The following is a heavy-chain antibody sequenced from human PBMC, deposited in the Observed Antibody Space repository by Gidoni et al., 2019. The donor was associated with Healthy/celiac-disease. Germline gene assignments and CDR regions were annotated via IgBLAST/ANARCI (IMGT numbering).Heavy chain of an antibody. D-gene: IGHD2-2*01. CDR2: INPNSG. CDR3: ARDRVPLGVDY. J-gene: IGHJ4*02. CDR1: GYTFTGYY. V-gene: IGHV1-2*02. Sequence: QVQLVQSGAEVKKPGASVTVSCKASGYTFTGYYMHCVRQAPGQGLEWMGWINPNSGDTSISTAYMGLSMLRSDDTAVYYCARDRVPLGVDYWGQGTLVTVSS.